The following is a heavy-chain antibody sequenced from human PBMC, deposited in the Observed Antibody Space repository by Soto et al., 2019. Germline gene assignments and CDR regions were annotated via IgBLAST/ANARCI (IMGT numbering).Heavy chain of an antibody. CDR2: ISSSGSTI. J-gene: IGHJ3*02. CDR3: ARVPYYDFWSGYAPHNAFDI. Sequence: EVQLVESGGGLVQPGGSLRLSCAASGFTFSSYEMNWVRQAPGKGLEWVSYISSSGSTIYYADSVKGRFTISRDNAKNSLYLQMNSLRAEDTAVYYCARVPYYDFWSGYAPHNAFDIWGQGTMVTVSS. V-gene: IGHV3-48*03. D-gene: IGHD3-3*01. CDR1: GFTFSSYE.